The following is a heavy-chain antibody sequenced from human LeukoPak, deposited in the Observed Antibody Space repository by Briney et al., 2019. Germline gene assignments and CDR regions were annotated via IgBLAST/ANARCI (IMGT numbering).Heavy chain of an antibody. D-gene: IGHD6-19*01. CDR3: ARHSGSGWQALGY. Sequence: ASVKVSCKASGYTFSNYGISWVRQAPGLGLEWMGWTSYNGNTNYAQKFQDRVTMTTDTSTTTAYMELRSLESDDTAVYYCARHSGSGWQALGYWGQGTLVTVFS. J-gene: IGHJ4*02. V-gene: IGHV1-18*04. CDR2: TSYNGNT. CDR1: GYTFSNYG.